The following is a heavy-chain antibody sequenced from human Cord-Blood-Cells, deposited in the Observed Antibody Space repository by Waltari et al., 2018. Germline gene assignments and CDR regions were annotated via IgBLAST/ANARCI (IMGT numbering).Heavy chain of an antibody. Sequence: EVQLVESGGDLVKPGRSLRLSCTASGFTFGDYAMSWFRQAPGKGLEWVGFIRSKAYGGTTEYAASVKGRFTISRDDSKSIAYLQMNSLKTEDTAVYYCTTFITGTTFDYWGQGTLVTVSS. CDR2: IRSKAYGGTT. V-gene: IGHV3-49*05. J-gene: IGHJ4*02. CDR1: GFTFGDYA. CDR3: TTFITGTTFDY. D-gene: IGHD1-7*01.